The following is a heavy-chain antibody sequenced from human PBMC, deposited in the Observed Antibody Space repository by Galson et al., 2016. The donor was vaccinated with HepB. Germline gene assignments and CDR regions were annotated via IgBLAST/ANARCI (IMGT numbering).Heavy chain of an antibody. V-gene: IGHV3-33*01. CDR3: ARAGVSNWPDFDF. D-gene: IGHD6-13*01. CDR2: IWFDGTYK. Sequence: SLRLSCAASGFHFSGYGMHWVRQAPGKGLEWVALIWFDGTYKYHADSVRGRFTISRDDSMHTVFLQMDRLGAEVTAVYYCARAGVSNWPDFDFWGQGALVTVSS. CDR1: GFHFSGYG. J-gene: IGHJ4*02.